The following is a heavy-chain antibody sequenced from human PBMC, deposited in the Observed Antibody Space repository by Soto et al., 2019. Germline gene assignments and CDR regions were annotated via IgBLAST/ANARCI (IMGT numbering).Heavy chain of an antibody. CDR3: AHIVVDGLGYYFDY. CDR2: IYWDDDK. Sequence: QITLKESGPTLVKPTQTLTLTCSFSGFSLSTTRVGVGWIRQPPGEALEWLALIYWDDDKRYSPSLKTRLTIXNXSSXNRVVLTMSDMDPVDTATYYCAHIVVDGLGYYFDYWGQGTLVTVSS. CDR1: GFSLSTTRVG. J-gene: IGHJ4*02. V-gene: IGHV2-5*02. D-gene: IGHD6-19*01.